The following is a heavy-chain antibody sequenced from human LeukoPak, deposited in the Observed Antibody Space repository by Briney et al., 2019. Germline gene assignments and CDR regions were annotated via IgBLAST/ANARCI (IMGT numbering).Heavy chain of an antibody. J-gene: IGHJ4*02. V-gene: IGHV1-2*02. Sequence: ASVNVSYKPSVYTFTGYYIHWVRQAPGQGLEWMGWINPNSGGTNYAQKFQGRVTMTSDTSIDTAYMELRRLRCDDTAVYYCTREVAARHGVIDYWGQGTLVTVSS. CDR2: INPNSGGT. CDR3: TREVAARHGVIDY. D-gene: IGHD6-6*01. CDR1: VYTFTGYY.